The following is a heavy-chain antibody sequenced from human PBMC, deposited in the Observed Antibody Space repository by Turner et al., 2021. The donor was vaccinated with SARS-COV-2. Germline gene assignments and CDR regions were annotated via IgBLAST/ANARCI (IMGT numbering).Heavy chain of an antibody. J-gene: IGHJ4*02. D-gene: IGHD3-16*01. CDR3: ARDLGGLRFDY. CDR1: WFTVSRNY. CDR2: NYSGGST. Sequence: EVLLVGSGGGLIQPGGSLRLSCAASWFTVSRNYMSWVRQAPGKGLEWVSVNYSGGSTFYEDSVKGRFTSSSNNTKNTLYLQMNSLRAEDTAVYYCARDLGGLRFDYWGQGTLVTVSS. V-gene: IGHV3-53*01.